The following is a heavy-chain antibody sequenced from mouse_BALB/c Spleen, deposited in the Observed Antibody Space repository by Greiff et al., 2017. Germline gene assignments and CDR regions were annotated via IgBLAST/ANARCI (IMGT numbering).Heavy chain of an antibody. J-gene: IGHJ2*01. CDR3: ARQVVANDY. CDR1: GFAFSSYD. Sequence: DVKLVESGGGLVKPGGSLKLSCAASGFAFSSYDMSWVRQTPEKRLEWVAYISSGGGSTYYPDTVKGRFTISRDNAKNTLYLQMSSLKSEDTAMYYCARQVVANDYWGQGTTLTVSS. D-gene: IGHD1-1*01. CDR2: ISSGGGST. V-gene: IGHV5-12-1*01.